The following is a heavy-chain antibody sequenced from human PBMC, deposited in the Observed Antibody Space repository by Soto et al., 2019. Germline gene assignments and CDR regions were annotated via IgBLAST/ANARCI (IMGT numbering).Heavy chain of an antibody. CDR1: GGSISSYY. CDR3: AKESLTTVVYYYYGMDV. V-gene: IGHV4-59*01. J-gene: IGHJ6*02. Sequence: ASETLSLTCTVSGGSISSYYWSWIRQPPGKGLEWIGYIFSSGSTNYNPSLQSRVTLSVDTSKNQFSLKLSTVTAADTAVYYCAKESLTTVVYYYYGMDVWGQGTTVTVSS. CDR2: IFSSGST. D-gene: IGHD2-15*01.